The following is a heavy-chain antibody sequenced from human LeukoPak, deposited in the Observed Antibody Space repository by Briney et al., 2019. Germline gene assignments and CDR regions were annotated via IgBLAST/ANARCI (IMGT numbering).Heavy chain of an antibody. V-gene: IGHV3-30-3*01. D-gene: IGHD1-7*01. Sequence: GGSLRLSCAASGFTFSSFAMHWVRQAPGKGLEWLAVMSYDGSNDYYAGSLKGRLSMSRDNSRNTLSLQIKSLRPDDTAVYYCARASWNYGDYWGQGTLVTVSS. CDR3: ARASWNYGDY. CDR1: GFTFSSFA. CDR2: MSYDGSND. J-gene: IGHJ4*02.